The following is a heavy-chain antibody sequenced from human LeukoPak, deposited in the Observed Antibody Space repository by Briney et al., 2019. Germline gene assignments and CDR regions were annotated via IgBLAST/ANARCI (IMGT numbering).Heavy chain of an antibody. CDR3: ARDLSIEYYYGSGSLDY. J-gene: IGHJ4*02. CDR2: IKQDGSEK. V-gene: IGHV3-7*01. D-gene: IGHD3-10*01. CDR1: GFTFSSYW. Sequence: GGSLRLSCAASGFTFSSYWMSWVRQAPGKGLEWVANIKQDGSEKYYVDSVKGRFTISRDNAKNSLYLQMNSLRAEDTAVYYCARDLSIEYYYGSGSLDYWGQGTLVTVSS.